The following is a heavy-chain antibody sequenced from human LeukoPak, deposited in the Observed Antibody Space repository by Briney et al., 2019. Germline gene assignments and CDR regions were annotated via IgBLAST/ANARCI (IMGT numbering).Heavy chain of an antibody. Sequence: PGGSLRLSCAASGFTVSSNYMSWVRQAPGKGLEWVSVIYSGGSTYYADSVKGRFTISRDNSKNTLYLQINSLRAEDTAVYYCTRDGTAMVITNGYFDYWGQGTLVTVSS. V-gene: IGHV3-66*01. CDR1: GFTVSSNY. CDR3: TRDGTAMVITNGYFDY. CDR2: IYSGGST. D-gene: IGHD5-18*01. J-gene: IGHJ4*02.